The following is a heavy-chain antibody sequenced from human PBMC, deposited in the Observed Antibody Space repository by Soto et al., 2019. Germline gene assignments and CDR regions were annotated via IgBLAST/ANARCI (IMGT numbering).Heavy chain of an antibody. CDR2: ISGSGGST. CDR1: GFTFSSYA. CDR3: AKYWRDGYNFDY. Sequence: RLSCAASGFTFSSYAMSWVRQAPGKGLEWVSAISGSGGSTYYADSVKGRITISRDNSKNTLYLQMNSLRAEDTAVYYCAKYWRDGYNFDYWGQGTLVTVSS. J-gene: IGHJ4*02. V-gene: IGHV3-23*01. D-gene: IGHD5-12*01.